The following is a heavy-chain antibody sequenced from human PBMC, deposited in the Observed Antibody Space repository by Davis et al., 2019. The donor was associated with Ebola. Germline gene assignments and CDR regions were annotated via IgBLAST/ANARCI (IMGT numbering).Heavy chain of an antibody. CDR2: ISGDFYT. CDR3: ARDWGITFGGVIVVGAFDY. Sequence: GGSLRLSCAASGFRFSDYYMSWFRQAPGKGLEWLSHISGDFYTRYADSVKGRFTISRDNSKNTLYLQMNSLRPEETAVYYCARDWGITFGGVIVVGAFDYWGQGTLVTVSS. J-gene: IGHJ4*02. D-gene: IGHD3-16*02. V-gene: IGHV3-11*06. CDR1: GFRFSDYY.